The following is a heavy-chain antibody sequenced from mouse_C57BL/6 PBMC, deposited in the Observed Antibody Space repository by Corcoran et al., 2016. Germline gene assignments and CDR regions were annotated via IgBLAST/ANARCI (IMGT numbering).Heavy chain of an antibody. CDR2: IYPGDSDT. D-gene: IGHD4-1*02. J-gene: IGHJ3*01. CDR3: ACPATGDLMSRGAFDI. Sequence: VQLVQSGAEVKKPGESLKISCKGSGYSFTSYWIGWVRQMPGNGLEWMGIIYPGDSDTRYSPSFQGQVTISADKSISTAYLQWSSLKASGTAMYYCACPATGDLMSRGAFDIWGQVTMVTVAS. CDR1: GYSFTSYW. V-gene: IGHV1-63*01.